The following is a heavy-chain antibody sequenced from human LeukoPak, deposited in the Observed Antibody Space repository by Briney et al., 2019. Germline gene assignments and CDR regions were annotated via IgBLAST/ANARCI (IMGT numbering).Heavy chain of an antibody. V-gene: IGHV3-30*18. D-gene: IGHD2-2*01. J-gene: IGHJ4*02. CDR3: AKGPLRGTAAAIDY. Sequence: PGKSLRLSCAASGFTFNNYGMHWVRQAPGKGLEWVAVISYDGRNKHYPDSVKGRFTISRDISTDTLWLQMDSLRTEDTAVYDCAKGPLRGTAAAIDYWGQGTLVTVSS. CDR1: GFTFNNYG. CDR2: ISYDGRNK.